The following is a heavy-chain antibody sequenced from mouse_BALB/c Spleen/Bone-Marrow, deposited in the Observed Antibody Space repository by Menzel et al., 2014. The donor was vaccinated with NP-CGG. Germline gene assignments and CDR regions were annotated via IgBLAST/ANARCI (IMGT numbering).Heavy chain of an antibody. CDR3: ARDEDYAMDY. Sequence: EVKLVESGGGLVQPGGSRKLSCAASGFIFSSFGMHWVRQAPEKGLEWVAYISSGSSTIYYADTVKGRFTISRDNPKNTLFLQMTSLRSEDTAMYYCARDEDYAMDYWGQGTSVTVSS. CDR2: ISSGSSTI. CDR1: GFIFSSFG. J-gene: IGHJ4*01. V-gene: IGHV5-17*02.